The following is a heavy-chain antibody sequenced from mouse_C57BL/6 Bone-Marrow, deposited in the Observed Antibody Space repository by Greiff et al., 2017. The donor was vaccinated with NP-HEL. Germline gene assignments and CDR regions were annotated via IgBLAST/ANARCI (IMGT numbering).Heavy chain of an antibody. CDR2: ISSGGSYT. CDR1: GFTFSSYG. J-gene: IGHJ2*01. D-gene: IGHD3-2*02. Sequence: EVMLVESGGDLVKPGGSLKLSCAASGFTFSSYGMSWVRQTPDKRLEWVATISSGGSYTYYPDSVKGRFTISRDNAKNTLYLQMSSLKSEDTAMYYCARIGGSSGYYFDYWGQGTTLTVSS. V-gene: IGHV5-6*01. CDR3: ARIGGSSGYYFDY.